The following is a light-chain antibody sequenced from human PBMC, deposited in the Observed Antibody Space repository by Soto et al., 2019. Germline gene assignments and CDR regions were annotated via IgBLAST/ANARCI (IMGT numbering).Light chain of an antibody. CDR3: QQSYSTPRT. V-gene: IGKV1-39*01. Sequence: DIQMTQSPSSLSASVGDRVTITCRASQSISSYLNWYQQKPGKAPKLLIYAASSLQSGVPSRFSGSGSGTDFTLTISRLQPADWATYYCQQSYSTPRTFGQGTKVEIK. CDR2: AAS. CDR1: QSISSY. J-gene: IGKJ1*01.